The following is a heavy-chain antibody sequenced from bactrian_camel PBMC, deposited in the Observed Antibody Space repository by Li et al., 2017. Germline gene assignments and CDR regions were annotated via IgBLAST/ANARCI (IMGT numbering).Heavy chain of an antibody. CDR2: VSPDGSA. V-gene: IGHV3S53*01. CDR1: GYTYSTYC. CDR3: AAEPSPVPQPLALHEYRH. Sequence: HVQLVESGGGSVQAGGSLRLSCRASGYTYSTYCLGWFRQVPGKEREGVAVVSPDGSARYADSEKGRFTISRDDARQTVSLQKNSLRVEDTAMYYCAAEPSPVPQPLALHEYRHWGRGTQVTVS. J-gene: IGHJ4*01.